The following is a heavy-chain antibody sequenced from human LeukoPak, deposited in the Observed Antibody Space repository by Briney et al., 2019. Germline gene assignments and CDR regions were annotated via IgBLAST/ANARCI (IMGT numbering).Heavy chain of an antibody. D-gene: IGHD1-26*01. CDR3: SRESGPFCPFGY. CDR1: GFTFSSYAM. Sequence: PGGSLRLSCAASGFTFSSYAMSWVRQPPGQGLEWIGEISLAGQTNYNPSLNGRVTMSLDKSSNQLSLHLTSVTAADTATYFCSRESGPFCPFGYWGQGTLVIVSS. CDR2: ISLAGQT. V-gene: IGHV4-4*01. J-gene: IGHJ4*02.